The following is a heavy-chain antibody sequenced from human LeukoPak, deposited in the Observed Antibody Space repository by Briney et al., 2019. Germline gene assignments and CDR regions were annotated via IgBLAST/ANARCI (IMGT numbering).Heavy chain of an antibody. CDR3: ARERAGDTAMDEGFDY. CDR2: IYYSGST. D-gene: IGHD5-18*01. J-gene: IGHJ4*02. V-gene: IGHV4-39*07. Sequence: SETLSLTCSVSGGSISSSSYYWGWIRQPPGKGLEWIGTIYYSGSTYYNPSLKSRVTISVDTSKNQFSLKLSSVTAADTAVYYCARERAGDTAMDEGFDYWGQGTLVTVSS. CDR1: GGSISSSSYY.